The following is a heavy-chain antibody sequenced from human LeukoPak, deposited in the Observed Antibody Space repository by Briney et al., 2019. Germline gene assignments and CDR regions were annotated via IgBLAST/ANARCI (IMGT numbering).Heavy chain of an antibody. Sequence: ASVKVSCXVSGYTLTGLSMHWVRQAPGKGLEWMGGFDPEDGETIYAQKFQGRVTMTEDTSTDTAYMELSSLRSEDTAVYYCATECGYSGYDSCEDYWGQGTLVTVSS. J-gene: IGHJ4*02. CDR1: GYTLTGLS. V-gene: IGHV1-24*01. CDR3: ATECGYSGYDSCEDY. CDR2: FDPEDGET. D-gene: IGHD5-12*01.